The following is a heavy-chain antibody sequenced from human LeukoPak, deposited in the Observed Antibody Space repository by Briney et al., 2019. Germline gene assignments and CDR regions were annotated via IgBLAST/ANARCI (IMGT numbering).Heavy chain of an antibody. J-gene: IGHJ1*01. CDR1: GFTFSGYA. Sequence: PGGSLRLSCAASGFTFSGYAMSWVRQAPGKGLAWVSAISGSGGSTYYADSVKDRFTISRDNSKNTLYLQMNSLRAEDTAVYYCAKGRDYYGSGSYEFQHWGQGTLVTVSS. CDR3: AKGRDYYGSGSYEFQH. CDR2: ISGSGGST. V-gene: IGHV3-23*01. D-gene: IGHD3-10*01.